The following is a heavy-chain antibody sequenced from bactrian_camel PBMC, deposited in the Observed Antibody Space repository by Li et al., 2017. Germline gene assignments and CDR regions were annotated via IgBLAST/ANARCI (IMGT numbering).Heavy chain of an antibody. V-gene: IGHV3S6*01. CDR3: SSRACKYGS. J-gene: IGHJ4*01. CDR1: GFPFSDRC. CDR2: IDSDGRTT. Sequence: HVQLVESGGGSVQTGGSLRLSRTASGFPFSDRCMGWFRQAPGKEREGVASIDSDGRTTYADSVAGRFTISEDKAKNTLYLQMNNLKTEDTAVYYCSSRACKYGSWGQGTQVTVS.